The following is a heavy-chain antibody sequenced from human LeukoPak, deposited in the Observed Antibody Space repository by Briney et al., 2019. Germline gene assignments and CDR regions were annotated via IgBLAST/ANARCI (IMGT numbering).Heavy chain of an antibody. Sequence: ASVEVSCKAFGYTFTGYYMHWGRQAPGQGLEGVGWINPNSGGTNYAQKFQGRVTMTRDTSISTAYMELSRLRSDDTAVYYCARVGPFGELYFDYWGQGTLVTVSS. CDR2: INPNSGGT. D-gene: IGHD3-10*01. V-gene: IGHV1-2*02. CDR1: GYTFTGYY. CDR3: ARVGPFGELYFDY. J-gene: IGHJ4*02.